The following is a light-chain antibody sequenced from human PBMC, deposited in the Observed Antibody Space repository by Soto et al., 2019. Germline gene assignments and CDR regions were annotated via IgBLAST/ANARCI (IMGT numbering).Light chain of an antibody. V-gene: IGLV2-14*01. CDR3: SSYTSSSTRV. Sequence: QSALTQPASVSGSPGQSITISCTGTSSDVGGYNYVSWYQQHPGKAPKLMIYDVSNRPSGVSNRFSGSKSGNTASLTISGLQAEDEADYSCSSYTSSSTRVFGTGTKDTVL. CDR1: SSDVGGYNY. J-gene: IGLJ1*01. CDR2: DVS.